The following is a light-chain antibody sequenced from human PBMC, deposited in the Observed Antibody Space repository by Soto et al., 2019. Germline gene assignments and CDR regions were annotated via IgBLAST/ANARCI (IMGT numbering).Light chain of an antibody. CDR2: GAS. Sequence: EIMMTQSPATLFLSPGEKAKLSRRGPQRVSSSLAWYQQKPGQAPRLLIYGASIRATGIPTRFSGSGSGTEFTLTISSLQSEDFAVYYCQQYNKWPRTFGQGTKV. J-gene: IGKJ1*01. CDR1: QRVSSS. V-gene: IGKV3-15*01. CDR3: QQYNKWPRT.